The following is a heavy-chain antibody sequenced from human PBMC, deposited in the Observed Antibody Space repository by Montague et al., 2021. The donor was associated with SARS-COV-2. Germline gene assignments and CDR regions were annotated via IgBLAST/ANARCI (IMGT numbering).Heavy chain of an antibody. Sequence: SVKVSFKASGYTLTSYDINWVRQATGQGLKWMGWMNPNSGNTGYAQRFQGRVTITRNTSISTAYMELSSLRSEDTAVYYCARGRITMVRGVIIDNLFDYWGQGTLVTVSS. CDR2: MNPNSGNT. D-gene: IGHD3-10*01. CDR3: ARGRITMVRGVIIDNLFDY. J-gene: IGHJ4*02. CDR1: GYTLTSYD. V-gene: IGHV1-8*01.